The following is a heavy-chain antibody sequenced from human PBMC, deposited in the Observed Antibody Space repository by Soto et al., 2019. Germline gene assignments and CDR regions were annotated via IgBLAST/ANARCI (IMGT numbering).Heavy chain of an antibody. V-gene: IGHV3-48*03. Sequence: EVQLVESGGGLVQPGGSLRLSCAASGFTFSSYEMNWARQAPGKGLEWVSYISSSGSTIYYADSVKGRFTISRDNAKNSLYLQMNSLRAEDTAVYYCARIKRKYCSGGSCYSAPSAFDIWGQGTMVTVSS. CDR1: GFTFSSYE. D-gene: IGHD2-15*01. CDR3: ARIKRKYCSGGSCYSAPSAFDI. J-gene: IGHJ3*02. CDR2: ISSSGSTI.